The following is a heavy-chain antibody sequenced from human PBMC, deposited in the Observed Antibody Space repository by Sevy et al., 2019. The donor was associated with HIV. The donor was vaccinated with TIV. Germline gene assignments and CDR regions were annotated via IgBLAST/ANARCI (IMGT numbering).Heavy chain of an antibody. J-gene: IGHJ5*02. V-gene: IGHV4-39*01. D-gene: IGHD3-22*01. CDR2: IYYSGSS. Sequence: SETLSLTCTVSGGSISSSSYYWGWIRQPPGKGLEWIGSIYYSGSSYYNPSLKSRVTISVDTSKNQFSLKLSSVTAADTAVYYCARHNGWGNYYDSSGYYPGNWYDPWGQGTLVTVSS. CDR3: ARHNGWGNYYDSSGYYPGNWYDP. CDR1: GGSISSSSYY.